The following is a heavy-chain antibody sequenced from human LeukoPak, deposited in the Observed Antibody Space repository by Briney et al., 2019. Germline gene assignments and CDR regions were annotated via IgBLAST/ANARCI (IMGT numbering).Heavy chain of an antibody. V-gene: IGHV4-59*12. CDR2: IYYSGST. Sequence: PSETLSLTCTVSGGSISSYYWSWIRQPPGKGLEWIGYIYYSGSTNYNPSLKSRVTISVDTSKNQFSLKLSSVTAADTAVYYCASYSNYYDSSGYYSPDYWGQGTLVTVSS. D-gene: IGHD3-22*01. CDR3: ASYSNYYDSSGYYSPDY. J-gene: IGHJ4*02. CDR1: GGSISSYY.